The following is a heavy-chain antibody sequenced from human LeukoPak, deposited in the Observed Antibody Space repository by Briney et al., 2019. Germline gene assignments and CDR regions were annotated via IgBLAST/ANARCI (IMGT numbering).Heavy chain of an antibody. J-gene: IGHJ4*02. V-gene: IGHV3-7*05. CDR3: AREPGYDILTGYSSEFDY. D-gene: IGHD3-9*01. CDR1: GFTFSAYW. Sequence: GGSLRLSCAASGFTFSAYWMSWVRQAPGKGLEWVANIKQDGSGKYYVDSVKGRFTISRDNAKNSLYLQMNSLRAKDTAVYYCAREPGYDILTGYSSEFDYWGQGTLVTVSS. CDR2: IKQDGSGK.